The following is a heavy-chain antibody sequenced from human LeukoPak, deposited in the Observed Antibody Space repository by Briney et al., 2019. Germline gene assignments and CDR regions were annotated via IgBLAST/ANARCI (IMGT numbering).Heavy chain of an antibody. CDR1: GFTFSSYG. J-gene: IGHJ6*03. CDR3: AKSYGDYAATTRRYYMDV. V-gene: IGHV3-30*02. Sequence: GGSLRLSCAASGFTFSSYGMHWVRQAPGKGLEWVAFIRYDVSNKYYADSVKGRFTISRDNSKNTLYLQMNSLRAEDTAVYYCAKSYGDYAATTRRYYMDVWGKGTTVTVSS. D-gene: IGHD4-17*01. CDR2: IRYDVSNK.